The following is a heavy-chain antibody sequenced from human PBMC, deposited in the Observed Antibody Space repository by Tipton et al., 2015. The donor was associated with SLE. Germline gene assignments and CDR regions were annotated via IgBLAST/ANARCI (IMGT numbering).Heavy chain of an antibody. V-gene: IGHV4-59*01. Sequence: TLSLTCTVSGGSISSYYWSWIRQSPGRGLGGIGYIYYSGSTKYNPSLKSRVTISVDTSKKQFSLKLSSVTAADTAVYYCARDRPHCSGGRCYLEGAFDIWGQGTMVTVSS. J-gene: IGHJ3*02. D-gene: IGHD2-15*01. CDR1: GGSISSYY. CDR2: IYYSGST. CDR3: ARDRPHCSGGRCYLEGAFDI.